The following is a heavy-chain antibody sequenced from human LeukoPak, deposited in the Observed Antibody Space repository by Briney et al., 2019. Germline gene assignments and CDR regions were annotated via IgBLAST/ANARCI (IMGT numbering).Heavy chain of an antibody. V-gene: IGHV1-69*05. J-gene: IGHJ4*02. CDR3: ASSPSTSIDGGYDY. Sequence: ASVKVSRKASGGTFSSYAISWVRQAPGQGLEWMGGIIPIFGTANYAQKFQGRVTITTDESTSTAYMELSSLRSEDTAVYYCASSPSTSIDGGYDYWGQGTLVTVSS. CDR1: GGTFSSYA. D-gene: IGHD2-2*01. CDR2: IIPIFGTA.